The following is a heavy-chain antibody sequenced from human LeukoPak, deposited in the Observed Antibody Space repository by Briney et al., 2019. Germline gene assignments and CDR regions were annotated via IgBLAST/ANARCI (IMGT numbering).Heavy chain of an antibody. V-gene: IGHV3-9*01. Sequence: GGSLRLSCAASGFTFDDYATHWVRHAPGKGLEWVSGISWNSGSIGYADSVKGRFTISRDNAKNSLYLQMNSLRAEDTALYYCERDIGGGITGTKGMDVGGKGTTVTVS. CDR1: GFTFDDYA. CDR3: ERDIGGGITGTKGMDV. J-gene: IGHJ6*04. D-gene: IGHD1-20*01. CDR2: ISWNSGSI.